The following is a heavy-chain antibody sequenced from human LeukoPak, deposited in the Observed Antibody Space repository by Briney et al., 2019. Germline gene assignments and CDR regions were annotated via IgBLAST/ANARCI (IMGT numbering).Heavy chain of an antibody. CDR1: GGSFSGYY. CDR2: INHSGST. D-gene: IGHD3-22*01. CDR3: ARHENYYDSTPFDY. Sequence: PSETLSLTCAVYGGSFSGYYWSWIRQPPGKGLEWIGEINHSGSTNYNPSLKSRVTISVDTSKNQFSLKLSSVTAADTAVYYCARHENYYDSTPFDYWGQGTLVTVSS. V-gene: IGHV4-34*01. J-gene: IGHJ4*02.